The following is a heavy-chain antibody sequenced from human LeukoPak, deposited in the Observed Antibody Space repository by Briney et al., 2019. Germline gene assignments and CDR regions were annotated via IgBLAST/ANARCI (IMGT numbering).Heavy chain of an antibody. V-gene: IGHV3-48*01. CDR1: GFTFSDYT. CDR2: ISSSSTII. Sequence: GGSLRLSCAVSGFTFSDYTMNWVRQAPGKGLEWVSYISSSSTIINYADSVKGRFTISRDNAKNSLYLQMNSLRAEDTAVYYCARGDYYDSSGYYYTYWGQGTLVTVSS. J-gene: IGHJ4*02. D-gene: IGHD3-22*01. CDR3: ARGDYYDSSGYYYTY.